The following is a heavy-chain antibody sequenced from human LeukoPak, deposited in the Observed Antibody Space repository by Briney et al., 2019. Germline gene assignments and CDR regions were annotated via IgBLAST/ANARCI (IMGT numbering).Heavy chain of an antibody. CDR2: INEDGSYK. CDR1: GFTLTSYW. Sequence: GGSLRVSCAVSGFTLTSYWMSWVRQAPGKGLEWVANINEDGSYKFHADSVKGRLTISRDNSKNSLYLQMSSLRADDTAVYYCARDATRGGDNDYWGQGTRVIVSS. V-gene: IGHV3-7*01. J-gene: IGHJ4*02. CDR3: ARDATRGGDNDY. D-gene: IGHD2-21*02.